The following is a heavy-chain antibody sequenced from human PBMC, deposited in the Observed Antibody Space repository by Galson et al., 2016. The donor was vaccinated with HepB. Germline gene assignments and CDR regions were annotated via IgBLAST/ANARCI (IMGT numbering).Heavy chain of an antibody. CDR2: IASNRGTI. Sequence: SLRLSCAASGFTFSTSGLHWVRQAPGKGLEWVSYIASNRGTIYYADSARGRFTISRDNAKNSLYLQMNSLRDEDTAVYYCARDGRRGYDMDVWGQGTTVTVSS. J-gene: IGHJ6*02. CDR1: GFTFSTSG. V-gene: IGHV3-48*02. CDR3: ARDGRRGYDMDV.